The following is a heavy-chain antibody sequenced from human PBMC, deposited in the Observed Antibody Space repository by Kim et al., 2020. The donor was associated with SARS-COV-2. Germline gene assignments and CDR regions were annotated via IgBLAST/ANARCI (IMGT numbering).Heavy chain of an antibody. CDR1: GFTFSSYG. Sequence: GGSLRLSCAASGFTFSSYGMTWVRQAPGKGLEWVSSISATGSSIDYADSVKGRFTISRDNPKNTLYLQINSLRAEDTALYYCTRTVGSDYWGQGTLVTVSS. J-gene: IGHJ4*01. CDR3: TRTVGSDY. D-gene: IGHD1-1*01. V-gene: IGHV3-23*01. CDR2: ISATGSSI.